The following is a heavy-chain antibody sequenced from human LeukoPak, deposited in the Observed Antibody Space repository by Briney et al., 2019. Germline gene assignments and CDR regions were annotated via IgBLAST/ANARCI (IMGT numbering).Heavy chain of an antibody. D-gene: IGHD1-1*01. CDR1: GCTFTGYY. CDR2: INPNSGGT. J-gene: IGHJ4*02. V-gene: IGHV1-2*04. CDR3: ARGRQLERQGDLFDY. Sequence: ASVKVSCKASGCTFTGYYMHWVRQAPGQGLEWMGWINPNSGGTNYAQKFQGWVTMTSDTSISTAYMELSRLRSDDTAVYYCARGRQLERQGDLFDYWGQGTLVTVSS.